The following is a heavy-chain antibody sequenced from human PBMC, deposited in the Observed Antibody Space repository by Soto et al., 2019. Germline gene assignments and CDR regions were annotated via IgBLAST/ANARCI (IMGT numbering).Heavy chain of an antibody. CDR3: ASSLLWFGEWSNAFDS. Sequence: GGSLRLSCAASGFTFSDYYMSWIRQAPGKGLEWVSYISSSSSYTNYADSVKGRFTISRDNAKNSLYLQMNSLRAEDTAVYYCASSLLWFGEWSNAFDSWGQGTMVTVSS. V-gene: IGHV3-11*03. CDR2: ISSSSSYT. D-gene: IGHD3-10*01. J-gene: IGHJ3*02. CDR1: GFTFSDYY.